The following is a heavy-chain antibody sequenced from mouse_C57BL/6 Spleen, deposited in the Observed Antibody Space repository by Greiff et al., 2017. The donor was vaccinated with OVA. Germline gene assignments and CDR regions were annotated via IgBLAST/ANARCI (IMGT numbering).Heavy chain of an antibody. CDR3: ARDYYGSSWFAY. D-gene: IGHD1-1*01. V-gene: IGHV1-82*01. Sequence: VQLVESGPALVKPGASVKISCKASGYAFSSSWMNWVKQRPGKGLEWIGRIYPGDGDTNYNGKFKGKATLTADKSSSTAYMQLSSLTSEDSAVYFCARDYYGSSWFAYWGQGTLVTVSA. CDR1: GYAFSSSW. CDR2: IYPGDGDT. J-gene: IGHJ3*01.